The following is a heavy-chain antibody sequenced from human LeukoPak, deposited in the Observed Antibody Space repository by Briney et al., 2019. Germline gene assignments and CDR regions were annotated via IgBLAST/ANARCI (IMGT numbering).Heavy chain of an antibody. Sequence: GGSLRLSCAASGFTFRSYSMNWVRQAPGKGLEWVSSISSSSSYIYYADSVKGRFTISRDNAKNSLYLQMNSLRAEDTAVYYCASGYYDSSGYPHYWGQGTLVTVSS. V-gene: IGHV3-21*01. CDR1: GFTFRSYS. CDR2: ISSSSSYI. J-gene: IGHJ4*02. CDR3: ASGYYDSSGYPHY. D-gene: IGHD3-22*01.